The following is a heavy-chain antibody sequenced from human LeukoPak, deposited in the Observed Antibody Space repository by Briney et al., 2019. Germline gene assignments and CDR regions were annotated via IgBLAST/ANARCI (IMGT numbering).Heavy chain of an antibody. V-gene: IGHV4-39*01. J-gene: IGHJ4*02. D-gene: IGHD3-16*01. Sequence: SETLSLTCTVSGGSISSRSCYWGWIRQPPGKGLEWIGSIYYSGSTYYKPSLKSRLIISVDPSKNQCSLKLSSVTAADTAVYYCARQGGAEADYWGQGTLVTVSS. CDR3: ARQGGAEADY. CDR2: IYYSGST. CDR1: GGSISSRSCY.